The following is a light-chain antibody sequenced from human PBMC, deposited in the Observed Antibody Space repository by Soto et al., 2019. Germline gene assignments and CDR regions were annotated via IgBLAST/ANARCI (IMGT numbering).Light chain of an antibody. J-gene: IGKJ1*01. CDR3: QQYNDYSWT. CDR1: QSISAL. V-gene: IGKV1-5*03. CDR2: KAS. Sequence: DIQITQSPSTLSSSVGDRVSINCRSSQSISALLAWYQQKPGKAPRLLIYKASTLEIGVPSRFSGSGSGTEFTLTISSLQPDDVATYYCQQYNDYSWTFGQGTKVDIK.